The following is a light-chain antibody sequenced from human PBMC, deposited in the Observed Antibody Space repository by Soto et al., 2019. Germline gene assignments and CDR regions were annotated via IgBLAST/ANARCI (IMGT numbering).Light chain of an antibody. Sequence: EIVLTQSPGTLSLSPGERATLSCSVSQSVSSSYLDWYQQKPGQAPRLLIYGASSRATGIPDRFSGSGSGTDFTLTISRLEPEDFAVYYCQQYGSSPLTFGGGTKVDIK. V-gene: IGKV3-20*01. CDR1: QSVSSSY. CDR2: GAS. CDR3: QQYGSSPLT. J-gene: IGKJ4*01.